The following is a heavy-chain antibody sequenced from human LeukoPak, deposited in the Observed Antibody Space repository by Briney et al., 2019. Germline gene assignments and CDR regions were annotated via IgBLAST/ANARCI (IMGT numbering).Heavy chain of an antibody. V-gene: IGHV1-2*06. CDR2: INPDSGGT. J-gene: IGHJ5*02. Sequence: ASVKVSCKASGYTFTGYYMHWVRQAPGQGLEWMGRINPDSGGTNYAQKFQGGVTMTRDTSISTAYMELSRLRSDDTAVYYCARGLSNWFDPWGQGTLVTVSS. CDR3: ARGLSNWFDP. D-gene: IGHD6-19*01. CDR1: GYTFTGYY.